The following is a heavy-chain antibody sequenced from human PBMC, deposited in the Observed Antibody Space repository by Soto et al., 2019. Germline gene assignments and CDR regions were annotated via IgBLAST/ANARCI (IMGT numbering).Heavy chain of an antibody. Sequence: ASVKVSCKASGYTFTSYDINWVRQATGQGLEWMGWMNPNSGNTDYAQKFQGRVTITANKSTSTAYMELSSLRSEDTAVYYCAREEDIVVVVAATNNWFDPWGQG. V-gene: IGHV1-8*01. D-gene: IGHD2-15*01. CDR2: MNPNSGNT. CDR1: GYTFTSYD. J-gene: IGHJ5*02. CDR3: AREEDIVVVVAATNNWFDP.